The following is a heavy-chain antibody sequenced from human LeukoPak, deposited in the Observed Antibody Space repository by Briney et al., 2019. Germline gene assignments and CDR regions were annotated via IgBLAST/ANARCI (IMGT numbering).Heavy chain of an antibody. D-gene: IGHD3-10*01. CDR3: ARGIIRGADTPYYYGMDV. CDR2: IYYSGST. J-gene: IGHJ6*02. V-gene: IGHV4-61*01. CDR1: GGSVSSGSYF. Sequence: SETLSLTCTVSGGSVSSGSYFWSWIRQPPGTGLEWIGYIYYSGSTNYNPSLKSRVTISVDTSKNQFSLKLSSVTAADTAVYWCARGIIRGADTPYYYGMDVWGRGTTVTVSS.